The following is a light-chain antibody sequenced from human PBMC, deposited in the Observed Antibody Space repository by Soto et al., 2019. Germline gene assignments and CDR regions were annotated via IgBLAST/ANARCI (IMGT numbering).Light chain of an antibody. J-gene: IGLJ3*02. CDR1: TLAVTSGHY. V-gene: IGLV7-46*01. Sequence: QAVVTQEPSLTVSPGGTVTLTCGSRTLAVTSGHYPYWFQQKPGQAARTLIYDTSNKHSWTPARFSGSLLGGKAALTLSGAQPEDEAEYYCLLSYSGARVFGGGTKPIVL. CDR2: DTS. CDR3: LLSYSGARV.